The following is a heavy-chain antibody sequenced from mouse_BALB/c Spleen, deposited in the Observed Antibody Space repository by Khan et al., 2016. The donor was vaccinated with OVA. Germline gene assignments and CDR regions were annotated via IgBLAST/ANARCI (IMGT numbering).Heavy chain of an antibody. Sequence: QVQLKQSGAELARPGASVKMSCKASGYTFTSYTIHWIKKRPGQGLEWIGYINPSNGYTNYNQKFKDKATLTTDKSSTQAYLQLSSLTSDDSAVYNCVRDGAYHRNDGWFAYWGQGTLVNVSA. CDR3: VRDGAYHRNDGWFAY. D-gene: IGHD2-14*01. V-gene: IGHV1-4*01. J-gene: IGHJ3*01. CDR1: GYTFTSYT. CDR2: INPSNGYT.